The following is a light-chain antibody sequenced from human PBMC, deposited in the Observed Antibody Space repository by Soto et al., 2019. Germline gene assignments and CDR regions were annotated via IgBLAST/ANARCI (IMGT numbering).Light chain of an antibody. V-gene: IGKV1-39*01. CDR3: QQSYSTPWT. CDR1: QSISSF. Sequence: DIQMTQSPSSLSASVGDRVTVTCRASQSISSFLNWYQQKPGKAPNLLIYAASSLRSGVPSRFSGSGSGTDFTLTIRSLQPEDFATYYCQQSYSTPWTFGQGTTVEIK. J-gene: IGKJ1*01. CDR2: AAS.